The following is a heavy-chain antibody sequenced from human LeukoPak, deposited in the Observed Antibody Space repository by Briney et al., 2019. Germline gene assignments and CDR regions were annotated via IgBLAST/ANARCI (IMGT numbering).Heavy chain of an antibody. V-gene: IGHV1-24*01. Sequence: GASVKVSCKVSGYTLTKLSMHWVRQAPGKGLEWMGGFDPEDGETIYAQKFQGRVTMTRDTSTSTVYMELSSLRCEDTAVYYCARGGVGSSGYFTLFDYWGQGTLVTVSS. J-gene: IGHJ4*02. CDR1: GYTLTKLS. CDR3: ARGGVGSSGYFTLFDY. CDR2: FDPEDGET. D-gene: IGHD3-22*01.